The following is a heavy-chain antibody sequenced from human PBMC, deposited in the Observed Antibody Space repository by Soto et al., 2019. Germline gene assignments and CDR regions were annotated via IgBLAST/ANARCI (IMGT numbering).Heavy chain of an antibody. CDR2: ISSSSSYI. CDR3: ARDRRGDEGATLLDY. D-gene: IGHD3-16*01. J-gene: IGHJ4*02. CDR1: GFTFSSYS. Sequence: EVQLVESGGGLVKPGGSLRLSCAASGFTFSSYSMNWVRQAPGKGLEWVSSISSSSSYIYYADSVKGRFTISRDNAKNSLYLQMNSLRAEDTAVYYCARDRRGDEGATLLDYWGQGTLVTVSS. V-gene: IGHV3-21*01.